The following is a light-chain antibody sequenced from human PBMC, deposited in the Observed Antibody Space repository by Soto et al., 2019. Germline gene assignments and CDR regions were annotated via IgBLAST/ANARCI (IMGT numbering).Light chain of an antibody. J-gene: IGKJ3*01. CDR2: GAS. Sequence: EIVLTQSPGTLSLSPGERATLSCRASQSVSSSYLAWYQQKPGQAPRLLIYGASSRATGIPDRFSGSGSGTDFTLTISRLEHEDVAVYYCQQYGSSGVFGPGTKVDIK. CDR3: QQYGSSGV. CDR1: QSVSSSY. V-gene: IGKV3-20*01.